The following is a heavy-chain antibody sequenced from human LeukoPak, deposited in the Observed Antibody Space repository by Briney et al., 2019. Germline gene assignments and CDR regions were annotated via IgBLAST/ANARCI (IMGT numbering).Heavy chain of an antibody. CDR2: ISYDGSNK. CDR3: ARGDYYGSRGDY. V-gene: IGHV3-30*03. J-gene: IGHJ4*02. Sequence: PGRSLRLSCAASGFTFSNYGMHWVRQAPGKGLEWVAIISYDGSNKYYADSVKGRFTISRDNSKNTLYLQMNSLRAEDSAVYCCARGDYYGSRGDYWGQGTLVTVSS. CDR1: GFTFSNYG. D-gene: IGHD3-10*01.